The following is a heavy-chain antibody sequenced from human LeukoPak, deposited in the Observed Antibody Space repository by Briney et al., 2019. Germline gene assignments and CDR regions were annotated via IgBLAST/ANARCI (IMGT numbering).Heavy chain of an antibody. CDR3: ARPYYYGSGSLEYFQH. V-gene: IGHV4-39*01. CDR2: IYYSGST. CDR1: GGSISSSSYY. J-gene: IGHJ1*01. D-gene: IGHD3-10*01. Sequence: SGTLSLTCTVSGGSISSSSYYWGWIRQPPGRGLEWIGSIYYSGSTYYNPSLESRVTISVDTSKNQFSLKLSSVTAADTAVYYCARPYYYGSGSLEYFQHWGQGTLVTVSS.